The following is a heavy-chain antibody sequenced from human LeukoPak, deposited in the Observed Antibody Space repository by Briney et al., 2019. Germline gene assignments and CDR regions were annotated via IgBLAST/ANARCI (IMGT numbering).Heavy chain of an antibody. V-gene: IGHV3-23*01. Sequence: GSPSLSSAPSLVTPTTDAMTWAGQAPGKGLEWVSVIGGSGSYTYYADSVKGRFTTSRDNSQDTRYLQMNSLRAEDTAVYYCARDWYEYSGQGTLVTASS. CDR1: LVTPTTDA. CDR2: IGGSGSYT. CDR3: ARDWYEY. J-gene: IGHJ4*02. D-gene: IGHD6-13*01.